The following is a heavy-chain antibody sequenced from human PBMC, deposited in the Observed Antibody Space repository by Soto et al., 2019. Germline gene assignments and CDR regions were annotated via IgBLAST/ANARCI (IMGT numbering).Heavy chain of an antibody. CDR3: TPGGVPEAAKGYYYYAMDV. CDR2: IHYSGNT. CDR1: GVAISSGDYY. V-gene: IGHV4-30-4*01. Sequence: TLSLTCTVSGVAISSGDYYCSWIRPPPGKGLEWIGYIHYSGNTYHNPSLKSRVTMSVDTSKNQFSLKAEDTAVYYCTPGGVPEAAKGYYYYAMDVWGQGTTVTVSS. J-gene: IGHJ6*02. D-gene: IGHD2-2*01.